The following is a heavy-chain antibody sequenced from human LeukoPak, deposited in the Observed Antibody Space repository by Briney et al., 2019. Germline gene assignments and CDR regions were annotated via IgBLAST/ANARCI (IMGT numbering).Heavy chain of an antibody. CDR2: INHSGST. Sequence: SETLSLTCAVYGGSFSGYYWSWIRQPPGKGLEWSGEINHSGSTNYNPSLKSRVTISVDKSKNQFSLKLSSVTAADTAVHYCARRTTVTIPFGYWGQGTLVTVSS. CDR1: GGSFSGYY. CDR3: ARRTTVTIPFGY. V-gene: IGHV4-34*01. D-gene: IGHD4-11*01. J-gene: IGHJ4*02.